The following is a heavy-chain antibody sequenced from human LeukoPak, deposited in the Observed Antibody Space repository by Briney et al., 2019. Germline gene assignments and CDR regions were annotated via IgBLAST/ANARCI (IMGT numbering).Heavy chain of an antibody. CDR3: ARHYDILTGYFDY. J-gene: IGHJ4*02. D-gene: IGHD3-9*01. CDR1: GYTFTGYY. V-gene: IGHV1-2*02. CDR2: INPNSGGT. Sequence: GASVKVSCKASGYTFTGYYMHWVRQAPGQGLEWMGWINPNSGGTSYAQKFQGRVTMTRDTSISTAYMELSRLRSDDTAVYYCARHYDILTGYFDYWGQGTLVTVSS.